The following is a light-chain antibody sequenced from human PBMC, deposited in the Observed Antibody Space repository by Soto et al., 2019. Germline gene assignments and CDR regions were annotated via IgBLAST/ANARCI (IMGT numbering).Light chain of an antibody. CDR2: AAS. V-gene: IGKV1-39*01. CDR3: QQSYSTPYT. Sequence: DIPMTQSPSSLSASVGDRVTIACRASQSISSSLNWYQQKPGKAPELLIYAASSLQSGVPSRFSGSGSGTDFTLTISSLQPEDFATYYCQQSYSTPYTFGQGTKLEIK. CDR1: QSISSS. J-gene: IGKJ2*01.